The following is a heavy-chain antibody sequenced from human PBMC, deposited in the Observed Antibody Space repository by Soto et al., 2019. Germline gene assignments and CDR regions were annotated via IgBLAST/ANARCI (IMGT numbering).Heavy chain of an antibody. CDR2: ISWNSGSI. Sequence: DVQLVESGGGLVQPGRSLRLSCAASGFTFDDYAMHWVRQAPGKGLEWVSGISWNSGSIGYADSVKGRFTISRDNAKNSLYLQMNSLRAEDTALYYCAKESSGWSDQGAFDIWGQGTMVTVSS. J-gene: IGHJ3*02. D-gene: IGHD6-19*01. CDR1: GFTFDDYA. V-gene: IGHV3-9*01. CDR3: AKESSGWSDQGAFDI.